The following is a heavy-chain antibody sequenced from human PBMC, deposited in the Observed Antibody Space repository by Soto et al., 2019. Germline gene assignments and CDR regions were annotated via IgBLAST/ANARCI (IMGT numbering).Heavy chain of an antibody. CDR3: ARTVAGGHYYYYYYMDV. J-gene: IGHJ6*03. CDR2: IYYSGST. Sequence: SETLSLTCTVSGGSMSSYYWSWIRQPPGKGLEWIGYIYYSGSTNYNPSLKSRVTISVDTSKNQFSLKLSSATAADTAVYYCARTVAGGHYYYYYYMDVWGKGTTVTVSS. CDR1: GGSMSSYY. D-gene: IGHD6-19*01. V-gene: IGHV4-59*08.